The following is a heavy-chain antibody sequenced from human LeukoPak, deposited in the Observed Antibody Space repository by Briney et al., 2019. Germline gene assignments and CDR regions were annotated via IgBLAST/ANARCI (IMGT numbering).Heavy chain of an antibody. V-gene: IGHV4-39*02. D-gene: IGHD1-1*01. CDR1: GGSISSSGSC. Sequence: PSETLSLTCSVSGGSISSSGSCWGWIRQPPGKGLEWIGSLYYTGTTYYNPSLKSRVTVSLDTSENQFSLKLSSVTAADTAVYYCARDLPQSTGTSDYWGQGTLVTVSS. J-gene: IGHJ4*02. CDR3: ARDLPQSTGTSDY. CDR2: LYYTGTT.